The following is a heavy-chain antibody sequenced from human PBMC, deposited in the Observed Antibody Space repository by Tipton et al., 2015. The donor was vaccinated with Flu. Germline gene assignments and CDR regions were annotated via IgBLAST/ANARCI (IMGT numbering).Heavy chain of an antibody. CDR2: IYYRGTT. J-gene: IGHJ6*02. D-gene: IGHD4-11*01. V-gene: IGHV4-59*02. CDR1: GGSVSPYY. Sequence: LRLSCTVSGGSVSPYYWNWVRQSPGKGLEWIGYIYYRGTTGYNPSLKSRVTISVDTSKNQVSLKLTSVTAADTAVYYCARDLVQDYRDQYFGMDVWGQGTTVTVPS. CDR3: ARDLVQDYRDQYFGMDV.